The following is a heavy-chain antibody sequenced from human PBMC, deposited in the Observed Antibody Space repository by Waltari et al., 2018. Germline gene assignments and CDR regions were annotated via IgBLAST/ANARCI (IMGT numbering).Heavy chain of an antibody. V-gene: IGHV3-30*18. Sequence: QVQLVESGGGVVQPGRSLRLSCAASGFTFSSYGMHWVRQAPGKGLEWVAVIWYDGSNKYYADSVKGRFTISRDNSKNTLYLQMNSLRAEDTAMYYCAKVQLSGSYFGGGMDVWGQGTTVTVSS. D-gene: IGHD1-26*01. CDR1: GFTFSSYG. CDR2: IWYDGSNK. CDR3: AKVQLSGSYFGGGMDV. J-gene: IGHJ6*02.